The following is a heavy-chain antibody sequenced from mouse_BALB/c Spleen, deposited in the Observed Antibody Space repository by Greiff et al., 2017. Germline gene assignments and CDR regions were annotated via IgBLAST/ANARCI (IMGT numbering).Heavy chain of an antibody. Sequence: VQLQQPGAELVKPGASVKLSCKASGYTFTSYWMHWVKQRPGQGLEWIGEINPSNGRTNYNEKFKSKATLTVDKSSSTAYMQLSSLTSEDSAVYYCARDYYGSSWFAYWGQGTLVTVSA. V-gene: IGHV1S81*02. D-gene: IGHD1-1*01. J-gene: IGHJ3*01. CDR3: ARDYYGSSWFAY. CDR1: GYTFTSYW. CDR2: INPSNGRT.